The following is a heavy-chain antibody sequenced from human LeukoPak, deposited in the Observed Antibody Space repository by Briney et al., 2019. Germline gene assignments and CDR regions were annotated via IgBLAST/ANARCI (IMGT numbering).Heavy chain of an antibody. J-gene: IGHJ3*02. CDR1: GFTFDDYG. CDR2: INWNGGST. D-gene: IGHD3-22*01. CDR3: ARDYYDSSGPYDAFDI. Sequence: GGSLRLSCAASGFTFDDYGMSWVRQAPGKGLEWVSGINWNGGSTGYADSVKGRFTISRDNAKNSLYLQMNSLRAEDTALYYCARDYYDSSGPYDAFDIWGQGTMVTVSS. V-gene: IGHV3-20*04.